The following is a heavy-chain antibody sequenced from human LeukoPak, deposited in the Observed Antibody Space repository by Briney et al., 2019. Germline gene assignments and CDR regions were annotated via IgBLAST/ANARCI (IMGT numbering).Heavy chain of an antibody. D-gene: IGHD6-19*01. Sequence: PGGSLRLSCAASGFTFSNAWMNWVRQAPGKGLEWVSVIYSDGGTFYSDSVKGRFTISRDYSKSTLYLQMNSLRADDTAVYYCARDSNGPAFWGQGTLVTVSS. CDR1: GFTFSNAW. V-gene: IGHV3-53*01. CDR3: ARDSNGPAF. CDR2: IYSDGGT. J-gene: IGHJ4*02.